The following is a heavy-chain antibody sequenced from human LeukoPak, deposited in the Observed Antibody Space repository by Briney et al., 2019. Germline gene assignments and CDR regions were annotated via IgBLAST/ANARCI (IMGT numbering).Heavy chain of an antibody. CDR1: GFTFSSYW. Sequence: GGSLRLSCAASGFTFSSYWVSWVRQAPGKGLEWVANIKQDGSEKYYVDSVKGRFTISRDNAKNSLYLQMNSLRAEDTAVYYCARARSSSWLDPWGQGTLVTVSS. J-gene: IGHJ5*02. CDR2: IKQDGSEK. CDR3: ARARSSSWLDP. D-gene: IGHD6-13*01. V-gene: IGHV3-7*01.